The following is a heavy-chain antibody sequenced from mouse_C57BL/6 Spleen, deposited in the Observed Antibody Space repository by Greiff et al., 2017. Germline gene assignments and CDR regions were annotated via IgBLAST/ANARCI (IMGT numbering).Heavy chain of an antibody. CDR3: ARLSYAGSWFAY. Sequence: LQQSGAELATPGASVKLSCKASGYTFTSYWMHWVKPRPGQGLEWIGYINPSSGYTTYNQKFKDKATLTADKSSSTAYRQLSSLTYEDSAVDYCARLSYAGSWFAYWGQGTLVTVSA. CDR1: GYTFTSYW. CDR2: INPSSGYT. D-gene: IGHD2-3*01. V-gene: IGHV1-7*01. J-gene: IGHJ3*01.